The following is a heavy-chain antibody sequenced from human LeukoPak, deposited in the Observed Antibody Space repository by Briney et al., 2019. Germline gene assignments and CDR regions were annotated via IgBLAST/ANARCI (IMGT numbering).Heavy chain of an antibody. Sequence: GGSLRLSCAVSGFAFSNYAMSWVRQAPGKGLEWVSGTSGSGGSTYYADSVKGRFTISRDNAKNSLYLQMNSLRAEDTAVYYCARVENTMTNPNPLLDYWGQGTLVTVSS. J-gene: IGHJ4*02. V-gene: IGHV3-23*01. D-gene: IGHD3-22*01. CDR3: ARVENTMTNPNPLLDY. CDR2: TSGSGGST. CDR1: GFAFSNYA.